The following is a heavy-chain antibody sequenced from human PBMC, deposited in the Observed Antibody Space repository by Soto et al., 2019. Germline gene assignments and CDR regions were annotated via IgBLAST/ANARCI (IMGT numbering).Heavy chain of an antibody. V-gene: IGHV3-23*01. D-gene: IGHD3-10*01. J-gene: IGHJ4*02. CDR2: ITSGGGA. Sequence: GGSLRLSCAASGFSLSNYAMAWVRQAPGRGLEWVPGITSGGGAYYADSVRGRFTISRDTSKNTLFVQMNSLRVEDTAIYFCAKGYGSGAYPDFDFWGQGTLVTVSS. CDR3: AKGYGSGAYPDFDF. CDR1: GFSLSNYA.